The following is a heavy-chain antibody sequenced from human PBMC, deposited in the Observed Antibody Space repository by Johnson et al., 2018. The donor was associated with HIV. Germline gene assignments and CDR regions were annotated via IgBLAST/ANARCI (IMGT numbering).Heavy chain of an antibody. J-gene: IGHJ3*02. Sequence: ESGGGLVQPGGSLRLSCAASGFTISTNYMSWVRQAPGKGPVWVSGINWNGGRTGYADSVKGRFSISRDNSKNTLYLQMDSLRAEDTALYYCAKGLGTGDGFDIWGQGTLVTVSS. V-gene: IGHV3-20*04. CDR3: AKGLGTGDGFDI. CDR2: INWNGGRT. D-gene: IGHD1-1*01. CDR1: GFTISTNY.